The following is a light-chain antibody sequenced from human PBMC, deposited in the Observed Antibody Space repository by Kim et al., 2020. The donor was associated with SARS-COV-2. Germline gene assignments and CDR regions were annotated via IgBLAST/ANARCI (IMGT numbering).Light chain of an antibody. CDR2: YDN. V-gene: IGLV3-21*04. CDR1: NIGSKS. Sequence: SYELTQPPSVSVAPGKTASFTCGGYNIGSKSVHWYQQKPGHAPVVFIYYDNDRPSGIPERFSGSNSGNTATLTISRVEAGDEADYYCQVWDSSSDHRVFGGGTQLTVL. J-gene: IGLJ3*02. CDR3: QVWDSSSDHRV.